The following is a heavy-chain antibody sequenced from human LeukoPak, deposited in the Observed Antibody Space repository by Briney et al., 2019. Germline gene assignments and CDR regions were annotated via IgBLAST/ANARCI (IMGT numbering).Heavy chain of an antibody. D-gene: IGHD6-19*01. Sequence: GGSLRLSCAAPGFTFSSYEMNWVRQAPGKGLEWVSYISSSGSTIYYADSVKGRFTISRDNAKNSLYLQMNSLRAEDTAVYYCARVPPPLYSSGWYYYYMDVWGKGTTVTASS. J-gene: IGHJ6*03. V-gene: IGHV3-48*03. CDR3: ARVPPPLYSSGWYYYYMDV. CDR2: ISSSGSTI. CDR1: GFTFSSYE.